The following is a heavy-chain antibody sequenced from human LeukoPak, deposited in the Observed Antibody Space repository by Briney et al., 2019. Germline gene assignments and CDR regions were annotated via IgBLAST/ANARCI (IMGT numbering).Heavy chain of an antibody. CDR1: GFTFSSYS. V-gene: IGHV3-21*01. J-gene: IGHJ4*02. D-gene: IGHD3-16*01. Sequence: PGGSLRLSCAASGFTFSSYSMNWVRQAAGKGLEWPSSISSSSSYIYYADSVKGRFTISRDNNKTSLYLQMNSLRTEDTAVYYCASQITVSDYWGQGTLVTVSS. CDR2: ISSSSSYI. CDR3: ASQITVSDY.